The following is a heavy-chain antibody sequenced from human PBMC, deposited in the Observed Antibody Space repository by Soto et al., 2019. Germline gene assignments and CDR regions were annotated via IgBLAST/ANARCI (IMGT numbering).Heavy chain of an antibody. CDR3: ARDIVVVPAAPYYYYYYGMDV. CDR2: INPNSGGT. Sequence: ASVKVSCKASGYTFTGYYMHWVRQAPGQGLEWMGWINPNSGGTNYAQKFQGRVTMTRDTSISTAYMELSRLRSDDTAVYYCARDIVVVPAAPYYYYYYGMDVWGQGTTVTVSS. CDR1: GYTFTGYY. V-gene: IGHV1-2*02. J-gene: IGHJ6*02. D-gene: IGHD2-2*01.